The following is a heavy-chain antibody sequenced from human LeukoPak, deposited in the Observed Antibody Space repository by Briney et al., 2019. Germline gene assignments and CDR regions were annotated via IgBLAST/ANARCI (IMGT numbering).Heavy chain of an antibody. V-gene: IGHV3-48*03. D-gene: IGHD1-26*01. CDR1: GFTFSSYE. CDR2: ISSSGTAM. CDR3: ARDKVVGPTKFDS. Sequence: GGSLRLSCAASGFTFSSYEMNWVRQAPGKGLEWVSYISSSGTAMYYADSVKGRFTISRDNAKHSLYLQMNSLRAEDTAVYYCARDKVVGPTKFDSWGQGTLVTVSS. J-gene: IGHJ5*01.